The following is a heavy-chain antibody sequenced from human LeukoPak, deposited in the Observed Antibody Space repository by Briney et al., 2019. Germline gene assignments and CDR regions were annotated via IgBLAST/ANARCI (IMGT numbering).Heavy chain of an antibody. CDR2: IWYDGSNK. CDR3: ARDAGSGSQLVGYYFDY. CDR1: GFTFSNYV. J-gene: IGHJ4*02. V-gene: IGHV3-33*01. D-gene: IGHD3-10*01. Sequence: PGGSLRLSCAASGFTFSNYVLHWVRQAPGKGLEWVAVIWYDGSNKYYADSVKGRFTISRDNYKNTLYLQMNSLRAEDTAVYYCARDAGSGSQLVGYYFDYWGQGTLVTVSS.